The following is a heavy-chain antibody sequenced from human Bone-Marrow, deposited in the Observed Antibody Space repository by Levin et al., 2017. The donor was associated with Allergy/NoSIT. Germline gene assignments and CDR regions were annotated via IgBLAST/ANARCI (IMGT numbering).Heavy chain of an antibody. CDR1: GGSVSSGNYF. CDR2: IYYHEYT. Sequence: RTSETLSLTCNVSGGSVSSGNYFWTWIRQSPGKGLEWIGYIYYHEYTYSNPSLKSRLTISEDTSKNQFSLKLASVTAADTAVYYCARGYGAWSYYYYGLDVWGQGTTVTVSS. D-gene: IGHD3-10*01. V-gene: IGHV4-30-4*01. CDR3: ARGYGAWSYYYYGLDV. J-gene: IGHJ6*02.